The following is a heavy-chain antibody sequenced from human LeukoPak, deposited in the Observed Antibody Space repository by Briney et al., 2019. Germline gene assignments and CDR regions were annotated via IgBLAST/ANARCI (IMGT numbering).Heavy chain of an antibody. J-gene: IGHJ4*02. Sequence: ASVKVSCKASGYTFTGYYMHWVRQAPGQGLEWMGWINPNSGGTNYAQKFQGRVTMTRDTSISTAYMELSRLRSDDTAVYYCVRDQIPYGSGSYYFDYWGQGTLVTVSS. CDR3: VRDQIPYGSGSYYFDY. D-gene: IGHD3-10*01. CDR1: GYTFTGYY. CDR2: INPNSGGT. V-gene: IGHV1-2*02.